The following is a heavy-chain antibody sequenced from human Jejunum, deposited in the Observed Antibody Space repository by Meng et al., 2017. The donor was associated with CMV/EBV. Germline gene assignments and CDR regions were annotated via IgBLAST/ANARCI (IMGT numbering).Heavy chain of an antibody. CDR2: ISANTGTP. CDR1: GYTFSTYT. CDR3: ARGGNFDP. V-gene: IGHV7-4-1*02. D-gene: IGHD2/OR15-2a*01. Sequence: VPLVQSGSELKKPGASVKVSCKASGYTFSTYTINWVRQAHGRGLEWMGWISANTGTPTYTQGFTGRFVFSLDTSVSTAYLQISSLKAEDTAVYYCARGGNFDPWGQGTLVTVSS. J-gene: IGHJ5*02.